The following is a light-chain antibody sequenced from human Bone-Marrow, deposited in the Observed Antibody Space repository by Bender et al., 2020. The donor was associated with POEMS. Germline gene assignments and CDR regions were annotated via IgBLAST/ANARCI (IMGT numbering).Light chain of an antibody. Sequence: QSVLTQPPSASGTPGQRVTISCSGGSSNIGAHAVNWYQHLPGTAPKLLIYSSHRRPSEVPDRFSGSRSGTSASLAISGLQSEDEATYYCASWDDSLSGSTWVFGGGTKLTVL. J-gene: IGLJ3*02. CDR2: SSH. V-gene: IGLV1-44*01. CDR1: SSNIGAHA. CDR3: ASWDDSLSGSTWV.